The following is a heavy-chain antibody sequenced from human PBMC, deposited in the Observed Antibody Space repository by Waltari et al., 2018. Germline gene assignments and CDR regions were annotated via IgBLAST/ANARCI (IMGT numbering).Heavy chain of an antibody. CDR1: GGTFSSYA. CDR3: ASGWSSSSGDFDY. Sequence: QVQLVQSGAEVKKPGSSVKVSCKASGGTFSSYAISWVRQAPGQGLEWMGWSIPSFGTANDAQKFQGRVTITADESTSTAYMELSSLRSEDTAVYYCASGWSSSSGDFDYWGQGTLVTVSS. J-gene: IGHJ4*02. V-gene: IGHV1-69*13. D-gene: IGHD6-6*01. CDR2: SIPSFGTA.